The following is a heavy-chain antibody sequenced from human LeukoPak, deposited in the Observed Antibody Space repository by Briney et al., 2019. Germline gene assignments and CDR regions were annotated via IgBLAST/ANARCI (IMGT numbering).Heavy chain of an antibody. CDR1: VSTVSNYG. CDR3: ARDQSVRLLQTSSTYFKHVFAI. V-gene: IGHV1-18*01. J-gene: IGHJ3*02. Sequence: ASVKVSCKTTVSTVSNYGISWVRQALGLGLEWMGWISAYNGNTNYAQKVQGRVTMTTDTSTSTAYMELRSLRFDDTAVYYCARDQSVRLLQTSSTYFKHVFAIWGQGSMVTVSS. CDR2: ISAYNGNT. D-gene: IGHD6-13*01.